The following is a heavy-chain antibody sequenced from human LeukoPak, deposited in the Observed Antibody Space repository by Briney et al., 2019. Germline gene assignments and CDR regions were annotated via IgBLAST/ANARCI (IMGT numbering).Heavy chain of an antibody. CDR3: ARDSYSSSIRWFDS. CDR2: IDYSGTA. D-gene: IGHD6-13*01. Sequence: SETLSLTCTVSSGSISSGGYYWSWIRQLPGKGLEWIGYIDYSGTAYYNPSLKSRVTISIDTSNNQFSVKLSSVTAADTAVYYCARDSYSSSIRWFDSWGQGTLVIVSS. J-gene: IGHJ5*01. CDR1: SGSISSGGYY. V-gene: IGHV4-31*03.